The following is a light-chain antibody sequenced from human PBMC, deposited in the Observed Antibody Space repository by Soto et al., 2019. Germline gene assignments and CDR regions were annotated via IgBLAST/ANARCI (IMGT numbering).Light chain of an antibody. CDR3: QQRSNWPPIT. CDR1: QSVSSY. V-gene: IGKV3-11*01. CDR2: DAS. Sequence: EIVLTQSPATLSLSLVERATLSFRASQSVSSYLAWYQQKPGQAPRLLIYDASNRATGIPARFSGSGSGTDFTLTISSLEPEDFAVYYCQQRSNWPPITFGQGTRLEIK. J-gene: IGKJ5*01.